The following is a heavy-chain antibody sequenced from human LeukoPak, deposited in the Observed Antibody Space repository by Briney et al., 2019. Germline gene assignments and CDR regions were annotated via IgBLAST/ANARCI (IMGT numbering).Heavy chain of an antibody. J-gene: IGHJ3*02. CDR3: ASAGGYCSSTSCADAFDI. CDR1: GYTFTGYY. D-gene: IGHD2-2*01. Sequence: ASVKVSCKASGYTFTGYYMHWVRQAPGQGLEWMGWINPNSGGTNYAQKFQGRVTMTRDTSISTAYMELSRLRSDGTAVYYCASAGGYCSSTSCADAFDIWGQGTMVTDSS. V-gene: IGHV1-2*02. CDR2: INPNSGGT.